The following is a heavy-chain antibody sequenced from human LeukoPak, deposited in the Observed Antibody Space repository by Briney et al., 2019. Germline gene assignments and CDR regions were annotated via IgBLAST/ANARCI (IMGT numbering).Heavy chain of an antibody. CDR3: ARGGYMDV. V-gene: IGHV3-7*01. CDR2: IKQDGSEQ. Sequence: GGSLRLSCGVSGFTFRHYWMTWVRQAPGKGLEWVANIKQDGSEQFYADSAKGRFTISRDNGKNSLYLQMNSLRGEDTGIYYCARGGYMDVWGKGTTVTVSS. J-gene: IGHJ6*03. CDR1: GFTFRHYW.